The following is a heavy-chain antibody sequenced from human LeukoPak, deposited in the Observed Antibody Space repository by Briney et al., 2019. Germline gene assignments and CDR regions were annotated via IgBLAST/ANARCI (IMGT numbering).Heavy chain of an antibody. CDR2: IIPIFGTA. Sequence: SVKVSCKASGGTFSSYSISWVRQAPGRGREWMGGIIPIFGTANYAPKFQGRVTITTDQSTSTAYMELSSMRSEDTAVYYCASGTTDDFWSGYYQDYYYYYMDVWGKGTTVTVSS. CDR1: GGTFSSYS. D-gene: IGHD3-3*01. CDR3: ASGTTDDFWSGYYQDYYYYYMDV. V-gene: IGHV1-69*05. J-gene: IGHJ6*03.